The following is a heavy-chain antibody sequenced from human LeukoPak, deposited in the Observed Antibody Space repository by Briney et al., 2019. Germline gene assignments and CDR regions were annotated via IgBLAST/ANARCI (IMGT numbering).Heavy chain of an antibody. D-gene: IGHD1-7*01. CDR3: ATLGWNYVGNWFDP. J-gene: IGHJ5*02. CDR1: GYTFTGYY. Sequence: ASVKVSCKASGYTFTGYYMHWVRQAPGQGLEWMGWISPNSGGTNYAQKFQGRVTMTRDTSISTAYMELSSLRSEDTAVYYCATLGWNYVGNWFDPWGQGTLVTVSS. CDR2: ISPNSGGT. V-gene: IGHV1-2*02.